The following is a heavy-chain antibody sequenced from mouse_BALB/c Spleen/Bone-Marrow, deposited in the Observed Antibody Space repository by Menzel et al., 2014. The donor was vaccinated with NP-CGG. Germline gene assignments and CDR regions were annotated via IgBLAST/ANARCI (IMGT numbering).Heavy chain of an antibody. CDR1: GFTFSDYC. V-gene: IGHV5-4*02. J-gene: IGHJ2*01. CDR2: ISDGGSYT. Sequence: EVKLVESAGGLVKPGGSLKLSCAASGFTFSDYCMYWVRQTPEKRLEWVATISDGGSYTYYPDSVKGRFTISRDNAKNXXXLQMSSLKSEDTAMYYCARGSSYFDYWGQGTTLTVSS. D-gene: IGHD1-1*01. CDR3: ARGSSYFDY.